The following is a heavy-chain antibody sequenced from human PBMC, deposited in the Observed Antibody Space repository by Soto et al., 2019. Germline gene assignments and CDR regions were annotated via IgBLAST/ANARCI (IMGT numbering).Heavy chain of an antibody. D-gene: IGHD1-26*01. CDR2: IDYSVHT. J-gene: IGHJ4*02. CDR3: VRVGVGSGNRFDS. V-gene: IGHV4-59*11. CDR1: NGSIIGLY. Sequence: PSETLSLTCSVSNGSIIGLYWSWIRQPPGKILEGSGYIDYSVHTDYYPSRTSRATMSVDTSNNQFSLNLKSIPGADTAVYYCVRVGVGSGNRFDSWGRGTLVTVSS.